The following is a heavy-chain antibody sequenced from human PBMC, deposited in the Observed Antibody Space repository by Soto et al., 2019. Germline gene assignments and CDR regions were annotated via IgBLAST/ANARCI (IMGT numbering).Heavy chain of an antibody. J-gene: IGHJ4*02. D-gene: IGHD3-10*01. CDR3: AKDHYDGSGSYYKGPFDY. CDR1: GFTFSSYT. CDR2: ITGSGGTI. Sequence: GGSLRLSCAASGFTFSSYTMNWLRQAPGRRLEWVSYITGSGGTIYYADSVKGRFTISRDNSDKTLYLQMNSLRAEDTAVYYCAKDHYDGSGSYYKGPFDYWGQGTLVTVSS. V-gene: IGHV3-48*01.